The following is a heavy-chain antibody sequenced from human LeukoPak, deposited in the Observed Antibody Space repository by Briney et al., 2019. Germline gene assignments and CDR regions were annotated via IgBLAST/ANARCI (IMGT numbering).Heavy chain of an antibody. J-gene: IGHJ4*02. CDR2: ISSSSTTL. V-gene: IGHV3-48*01. D-gene: IGHD1-26*01. Sequence: PGGSLTLSCAASRFTFSSYAMNWVRQAPGKGLEWISYISSSSTTLYYADSVKGRFTISRDNAKNSLYLQMNSLRAEDTAVYYCARGHGTFDYWGQGTLVTVSS. CDR3: ARGHGTFDY. CDR1: RFTFSSYA.